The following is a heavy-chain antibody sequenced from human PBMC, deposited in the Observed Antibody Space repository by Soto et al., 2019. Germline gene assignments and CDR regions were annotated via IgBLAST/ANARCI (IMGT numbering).Heavy chain of an antibody. Sequence: GGSLRLSCAASKFTFSSYAMSWVRQAPGKGLEWVSVISGSGGSTYYADSVRGRFTISRDNSKNTLYLQMNSLRAEDTAVYYCAKDLPPVLRYFDWLSGSDAFDIWGQGTMVTVSS. D-gene: IGHD3-9*01. CDR1: KFTFSSYA. CDR2: ISGSGGST. CDR3: AKDLPPVLRYFDWLSGSDAFDI. V-gene: IGHV3-23*01. J-gene: IGHJ3*02.